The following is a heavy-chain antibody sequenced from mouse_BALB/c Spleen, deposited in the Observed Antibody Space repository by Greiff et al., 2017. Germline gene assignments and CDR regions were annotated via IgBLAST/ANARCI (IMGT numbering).Heavy chain of an antibody. J-gene: IGHJ2*01. CDR3: TREARDY. CDR2: IRLKSNNYAT. V-gene: IGHV6-6*02. CDR1: GFTFSNYW. Sequence: EVKVEESGGGLVQPGGSMKLSCVASGFTFSNYWMNWVRQSPEKGLEWVAEIRLKSNNYATHYAESVKGRFTISRDDSKSSVYLQMNNLRAEDTGIYYCTREARDYWGQGTTLTVSS.